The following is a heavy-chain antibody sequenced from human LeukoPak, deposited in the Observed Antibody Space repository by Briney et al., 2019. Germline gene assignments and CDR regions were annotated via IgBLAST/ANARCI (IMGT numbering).Heavy chain of an antibody. D-gene: IGHD3-22*01. CDR3: ARGGGYYDRSAKYFIRPPEY. V-gene: IGHV1-8*01. Sequence: GASVKVSCKASGYTFTSYDINWVRQATGQGLEWMGRMNPNSGNTGYAQKFQGRVTMTRNTSISTAYMGLSSLRSEDTAVYYCARGGGYYDRSAKYFIRPPEYWGQGTLGTVSA. J-gene: IGHJ4*02. CDR1: GYTFTSYD. CDR2: MNPNSGNT.